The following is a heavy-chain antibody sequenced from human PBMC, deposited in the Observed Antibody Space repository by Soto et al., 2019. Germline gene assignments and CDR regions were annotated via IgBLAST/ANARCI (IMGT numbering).Heavy chain of an antibody. V-gene: IGHV1-69*13. CDR3: ARGSYVDTAMVLREPFYFDY. CDR1: GGTFSSYS. CDR2: IIPIFGTA. Sequence: SVNVSCRSSGGTFSSYSISWGRQAPGQGLEWMGGIIPIFGTANYAQKFEGRVTITADESTSPAYMELSSLRSEDTAVYYCARGSYVDTAMVLREPFYFDYWGQGTLVTGSS. D-gene: IGHD5-18*01. J-gene: IGHJ4*02.